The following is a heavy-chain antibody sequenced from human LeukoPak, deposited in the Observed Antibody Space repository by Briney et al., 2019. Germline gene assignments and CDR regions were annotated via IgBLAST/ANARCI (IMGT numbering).Heavy chain of an antibody. CDR1: GYTFTSYG. D-gene: IGHD2-2*01. V-gene: IGHV1-18*01. J-gene: IGHJ4*02. Sequence: VAPVKVSCKASGYTFTSYGISWVRQAPGQGLEWMGWISAYNFNTNYAQKLQGRVTMTADTSTSTAYMELRSLSSDDTAVYYCARGTAQPHDYWGQGTQVTVSS. CDR3: ARGTAQPHDY. CDR2: ISAYNFNT.